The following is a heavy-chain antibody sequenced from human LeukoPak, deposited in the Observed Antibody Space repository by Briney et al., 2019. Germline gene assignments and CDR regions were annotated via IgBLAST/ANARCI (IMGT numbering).Heavy chain of an antibody. D-gene: IGHD4-17*01. CDR3: ARGGTVTTFDY. CDR2: IYYSGST. J-gene: IGHJ4*02. Sequence: SETLSLTCTVSGGSISSYYWSWIRQPPGKGLEWIGYIYYSGSTNYNPSLKSRVTISVDRSKNQFSLKLSSVTAADTAVYYRARGGTVTTFDYWGQGTLVTVSS. CDR1: GGSISSYY. V-gene: IGHV4-59*12.